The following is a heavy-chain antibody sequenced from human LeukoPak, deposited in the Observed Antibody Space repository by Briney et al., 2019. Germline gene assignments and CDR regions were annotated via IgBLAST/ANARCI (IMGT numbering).Heavy chain of an antibody. V-gene: IGHV4-39*07. CDR2: IYYSGST. Sequence: SETLSLTCTVSGGSISSSSYYWGWIRQPPGKGLEWIGSIYYSGSTYYNPSLKSRVTISVDTSKNQFSLKLSSVTAADTAVYYCARYCSGGSCYSLRLEAHWFDPWGQGTLVTVSS. CDR1: GGSISSSSYY. CDR3: ARYCSGGSCYSLRLEAHWFDP. D-gene: IGHD2-15*01. J-gene: IGHJ5*02.